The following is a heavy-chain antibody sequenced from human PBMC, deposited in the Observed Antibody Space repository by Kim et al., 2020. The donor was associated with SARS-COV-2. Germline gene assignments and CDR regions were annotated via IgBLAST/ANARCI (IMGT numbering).Heavy chain of an antibody. V-gene: IGHV4-34*01. J-gene: IGHJ4*02. CDR1: GGSFSGYY. CDR3: ARAAQTYYFDY. D-gene: IGHD6-6*01. Sequence: SETLSLTCAVYGGSFSGYYWSWIRQPPGKGLEWIGEINHSGSTNYNPSLKSRVTISVDTSKNQFSLKLSSVTAADTAVYYCARAAQTYYFDYWGQGTLVT. CDR2: INHSGST.